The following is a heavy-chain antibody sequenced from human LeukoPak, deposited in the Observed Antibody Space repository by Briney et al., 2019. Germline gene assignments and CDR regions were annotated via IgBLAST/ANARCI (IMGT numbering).Heavy chain of an antibody. CDR3: AGAYGSRFLIVVVPNAFDI. CDR2: ISSSSSYI. Sequence: GGSRRLSCAASGFTFSSYSMNGVRQAPGKGLEWVSSISSSSSYIYYADSVKGRFTISRDNAKNSLYLQMNSLRAEDTAVYYCAGAYGSRFLIVVVPNAFDIWGQGTMVTVSS. J-gene: IGHJ3*02. CDR1: GFTFSSYS. V-gene: IGHV3-21*01. D-gene: IGHD2-2*01.